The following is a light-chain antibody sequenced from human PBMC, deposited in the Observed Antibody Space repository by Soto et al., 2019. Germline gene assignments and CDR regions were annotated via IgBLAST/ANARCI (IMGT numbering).Light chain of an antibody. CDR1: QSVSSY. Sequence: EIVLTQSPATLSLSPGERATLSCRASQSVSSYLAWYQQKPGQAPRLLIYDAYNRATGIPARLSGSGSGTDFTLNISSLEPEDFTVYYCQKRSNPPWTFGQGTKVEMK. V-gene: IGKV3-11*01. CDR3: QKRSNPPWT. J-gene: IGKJ1*01. CDR2: DAY.